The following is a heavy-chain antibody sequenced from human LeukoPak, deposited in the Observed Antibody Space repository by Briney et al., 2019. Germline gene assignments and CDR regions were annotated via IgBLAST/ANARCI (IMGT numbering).Heavy chain of an antibody. CDR2: IWYDGSKK. V-gene: IGHV3-33*01. CDR3: ARTAGSRLDY. CDR1: GFTFSSYC. D-gene: IGHD6-13*01. J-gene: IGHJ4*02. Sequence: GGSLRLSCAASGFTFSSYCMHWVRQAPGKGLEWVAVIWYDGSKKYYADSVKGRFTISRDNSKNTLYLQMNSLRAEDTAVYYCARTAGSRLDYWGQGTLVTVSS.